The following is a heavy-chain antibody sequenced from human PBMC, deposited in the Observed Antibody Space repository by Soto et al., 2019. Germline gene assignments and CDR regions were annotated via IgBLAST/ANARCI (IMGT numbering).Heavy chain of an antibody. Sequence: EVQLLESGEGLVQPGGSLKLSCAASGFTFSNYAMSWVRQATGKGLEWVSGIGGSGSNTYYADSVKGRFTISRDNSKNTLFLQMNNLRAEDTAEYHCARVVRHYDSPYGMDVWGQGTTVTVSS. CDR2: IGGSGSNT. D-gene: IGHD3-9*01. CDR1: GFTFSNYA. J-gene: IGHJ6*02. V-gene: IGHV3-23*01. CDR3: ARVVRHYDSPYGMDV.